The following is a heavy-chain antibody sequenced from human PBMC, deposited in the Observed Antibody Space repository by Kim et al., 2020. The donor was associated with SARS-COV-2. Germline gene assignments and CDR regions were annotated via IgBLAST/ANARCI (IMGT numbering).Heavy chain of an antibody. CDR3: AREGSVGYSYGYHYGMDV. J-gene: IGHJ6*02. CDR1: GGTFSSYT. V-gene: IGHV1-69*04. D-gene: IGHD5-18*01. Sequence: SVKVSCKASGGTFSSYTISWVRQAPGQGLEWMGRIIPILGIANYAQKFQGRVTITADKSTSTAYMELSSLRSEDTAVYYCAREGSVGYSYGYHYGMDVWGQGTTVTVSS. CDR2: IIPILGIA.